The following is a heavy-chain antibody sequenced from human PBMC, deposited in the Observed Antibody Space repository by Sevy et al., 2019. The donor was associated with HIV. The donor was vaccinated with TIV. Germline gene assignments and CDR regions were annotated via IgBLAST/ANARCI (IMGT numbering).Heavy chain of an antibody. CDR3: AREPVAAADTGYFQH. V-gene: IGHV4-31*03. J-gene: IGHJ1*01. D-gene: IGHD6-13*01. CDR2: SYYSGVT. CDR1: GGSITIAGYY. Sequence: SETLSLTCIVSGGSITIAGYYWSWIRPHPGKGLELIGHSYYSGVTYYNPSHKSRIIISVETSKNQFSLKLSSVTAAETAVYYCAREPVAAADTGYFQHWGQGTLVTVSS.